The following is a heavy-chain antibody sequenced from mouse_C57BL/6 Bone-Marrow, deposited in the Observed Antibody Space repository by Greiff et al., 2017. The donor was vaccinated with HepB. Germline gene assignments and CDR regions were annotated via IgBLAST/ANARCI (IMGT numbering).Heavy chain of an antibody. Sequence: VKLMESGAELVKPGASVKLSCKASGYTFTSYWMHWVKQRPGRGLEWIGRIDPNSGGTKYNEKFKSKATLTVDKPSSTAYMQLSSLTSEDSAVYYCAMYYGNYLYYFDYWGQGTTLTVSS. CDR1: GYTFTSYW. J-gene: IGHJ2*01. D-gene: IGHD2-1*01. CDR3: AMYYGNYLYYFDY. CDR2: IDPNSGGT. V-gene: IGHV1-72*01.